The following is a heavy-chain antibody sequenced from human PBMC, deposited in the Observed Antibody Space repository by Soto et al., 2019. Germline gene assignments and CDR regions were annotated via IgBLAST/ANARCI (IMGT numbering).Heavy chain of an antibody. CDR1: GGSISSGGYY. J-gene: IGHJ4*02. V-gene: IGHV4-31*03. CDR2: VYYSGRT. Sequence: SETLSLTCTVSGGSISSGGYYWSWIRQHPGKGLEWIGCVYYSGRTYYNPSLKSRITISVDTSKKYFCLKLSSVTAADTVVYYCASTKDYSSSLDYWGQGVLVTVSS. D-gene: IGHD6-6*01. CDR3: ASTKDYSSSLDY.